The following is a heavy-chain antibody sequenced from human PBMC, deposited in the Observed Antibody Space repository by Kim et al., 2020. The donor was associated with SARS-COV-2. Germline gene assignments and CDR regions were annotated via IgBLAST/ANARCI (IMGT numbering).Heavy chain of an antibody. Sequence: GGSLRLSCAASGFTFGDYAMHWVRQAPGKGLEWVSGISWNSGSIGYADSVKGRFTISRDNAKNSLYLQMNSLRAEDTALYYCAKDRRPNYYYYYMDVWGKGTTVTLSS. V-gene: IGHV3-9*01. CDR3: AKDRRPNYYYYYMDV. CDR2: ISWNSGSI. CDR1: GFTFGDYA. J-gene: IGHJ6*03.